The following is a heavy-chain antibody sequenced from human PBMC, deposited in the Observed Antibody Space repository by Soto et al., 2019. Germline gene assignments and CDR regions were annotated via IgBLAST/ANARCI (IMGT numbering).Heavy chain of an antibody. V-gene: IGHV3-21*01. CDR3: ARGYCSGGSCYPGYFQH. J-gene: IGHJ1*01. CDR1: GFTFSSYS. Sequence: EVQLVESGGGLVKPGGSLRLSCAASGFTFSSYSMNWVRQAPGKGLEWVSSISSSSSYIYYADSVKGRFTISRDNAKNSLYLQMNSLRAEDTAVYYCARGYCSGGSCYPGYFQHCGQGTLVTVSS. CDR2: ISSSSSYI. D-gene: IGHD2-15*01.